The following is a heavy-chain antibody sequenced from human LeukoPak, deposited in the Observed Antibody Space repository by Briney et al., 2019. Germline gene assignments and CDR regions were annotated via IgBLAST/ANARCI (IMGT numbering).Heavy chain of an antibody. J-gene: IGHJ4*02. CDR1: GFTFNSHA. CDR2: ISGSDGST. V-gene: IGHV3-23*01. Sequence: PGGSLRLSCAASGFTFNSHAMNWVRQAPGKGLEWVSAISGSDGSTYYADSVKGRFTISRDNSKNTLYLQMNSLRAEDTAVYYCAKDNRAKSLDYWGQGTLVTVSS. CDR3: AKDNRAKSLDY.